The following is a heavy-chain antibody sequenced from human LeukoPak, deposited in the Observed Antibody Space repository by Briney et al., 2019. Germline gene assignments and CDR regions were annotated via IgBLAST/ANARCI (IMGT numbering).Heavy chain of an antibody. D-gene: IGHD6-19*01. Sequence: ASVKVSCKASGYTFTGYYMHWVRQAPGQGLEWMGRINPNSGGTNYAQKFQGRVTMTTDTSTSTAYMELRSLRSDDTAVYYCATDSSGYAEYFQHWGQGTLVTVSS. CDR2: INPNSGGT. CDR1: GYTFTGYY. CDR3: ATDSSGYAEYFQH. J-gene: IGHJ1*01. V-gene: IGHV1-2*06.